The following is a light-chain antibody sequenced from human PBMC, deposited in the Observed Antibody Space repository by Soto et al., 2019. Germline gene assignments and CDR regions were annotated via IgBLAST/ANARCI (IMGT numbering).Light chain of an antibody. J-gene: IGLJ2*01. V-gene: IGLV2-14*01. CDR2: EVS. CDR3: SSYTSSITVDVV. CDR1: SSDVGGYDY. Sequence: QSALTQPASVSGSPGQSITISCTGTSSDVGGYDYVSWYQHFPGKAPKLIIYEVSNRPSGVSNRFSGSKSGNTASLTISGLHAEDEADYYCSSYTSSITVDVVFGGGTKLTVL.